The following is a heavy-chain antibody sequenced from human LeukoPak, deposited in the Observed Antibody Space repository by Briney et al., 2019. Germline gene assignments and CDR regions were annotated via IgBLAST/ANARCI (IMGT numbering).Heavy chain of an antibody. CDR2: IKQDGSEK. D-gene: IGHD6-6*01. Sequence: PGGSLRLSCAASGFTFSSYWMNWVRQAPGKGLEWVANIKQDGSEKYYVDSVKGRFTISRDNAKNSLYLQMNSLRAEDTAVYYCARDLSMWGSSSSPDYWGQGTLVTVSS. V-gene: IGHV3-7*03. CDR3: ARDLSMWGSSSSPDY. CDR1: GFTFSSYW. J-gene: IGHJ4*02.